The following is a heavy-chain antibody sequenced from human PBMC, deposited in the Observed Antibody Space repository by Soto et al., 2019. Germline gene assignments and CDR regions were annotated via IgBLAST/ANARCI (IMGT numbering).Heavy chain of an antibody. D-gene: IGHD3-22*01. CDR3: ARLDGNDYDSSGYYYYYYGMDV. V-gene: IGHV3-11*01. Sequence: QVQLVESGGGLVKPGGSLRLSCAASGLTFSDYYMSWIRQAPGKGLEWVSYISSSGSTIYYADSVKGRFTISRDNAKNSLDLQMNSLRAEDTAVYYCARLDGNDYDSSGYYYYYYGMDVWGQGTTVTVSS. CDR1: GLTFSDYY. J-gene: IGHJ6*02. CDR2: ISSSGSTI.